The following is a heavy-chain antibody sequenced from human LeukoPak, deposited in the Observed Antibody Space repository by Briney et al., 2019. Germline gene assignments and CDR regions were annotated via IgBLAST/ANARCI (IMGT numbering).Heavy chain of an antibody. V-gene: IGHV3-33*06. CDR3: AKGTTPRAVALDYMDV. CDR2: IWAVGSNK. Sequence: SGGALRLSCATPGFTFSNDGMHRVRQGPGKGLEWGAVIWAVGSNKNYVESVKGRFSISRDNSRKTLYLQMNSLRVDDTAVYSCAKGTTPRAVALDYMDVWGKGTTVTVSS. CDR1: GFTFSNDG. J-gene: IGHJ6*03. D-gene: IGHD6-19*01.